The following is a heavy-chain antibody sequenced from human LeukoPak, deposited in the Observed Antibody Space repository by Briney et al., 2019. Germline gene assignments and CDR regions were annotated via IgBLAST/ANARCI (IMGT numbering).Heavy chain of an antibody. J-gene: IGHJ4*02. CDR3: ARISYESRGYYDY. V-gene: IGHV3-74*01. CDR1: GFTFSSYW. D-gene: IGHD3-22*01. Sequence: GGSLRLSCAASGFTFSSYWMHWVRQAPGEGLVWVSRISSDGSSTTFADSVKGRFTNYRDNAKNILYLQMNSLRAEDTAVYYCARISYESRGYYDYWGQGTLVTVSS. CDR2: ISSDGSST.